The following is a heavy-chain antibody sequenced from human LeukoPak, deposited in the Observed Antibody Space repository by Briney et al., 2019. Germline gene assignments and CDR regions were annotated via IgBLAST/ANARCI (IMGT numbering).Heavy chain of an antibody. V-gene: IGHV4-34*01. CDR1: GGSLSGDY. CDR2: INHSGSI. D-gene: IGHD6-6*01. J-gene: IGHJ5*02. CDR3: ATGDVAARLGH. Sequence: SETLSLTCAVYGGSLSGDYLSWIRQPRGKGLEWIGEINHSGSISYNPSHKSRVTISVDTSKNKFSLKVTSVTAANTGVYYCATGDVAARLGHWGQGTLVTVPS.